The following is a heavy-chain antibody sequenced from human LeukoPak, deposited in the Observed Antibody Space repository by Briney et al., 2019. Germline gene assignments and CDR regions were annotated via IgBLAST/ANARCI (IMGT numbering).Heavy chain of an antibody. J-gene: IGHJ4*02. D-gene: IGHD5-12*01. Sequence: GRSLRLSCAASVFTFSSYGMHWVRQAPGKGLEWVAVIWYDGSNKYYADSVKGRFTISRDNSKNTLYLQMNSLRAEDTAVYYCASMDIVATAFDYWGQGTLVTVSS. CDR1: VFTFSSYG. CDR2: IWYDGSNK. V-gene: IGHV3-33*01. CDR3: ASMDIVATAFDY.